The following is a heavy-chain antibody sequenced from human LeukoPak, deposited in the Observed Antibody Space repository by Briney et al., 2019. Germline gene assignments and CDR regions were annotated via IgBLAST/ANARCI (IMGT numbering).Heavy chain of an antibody. CDR3: AFVVDTAMVIFDY. D-gene: IGHD5-18*01. J-gene: IGHJ4*02. CDR2: INPNSGGT. CDR1: GYTFTSYA. V-gene: IGHV1-2*06. Sequence: ASVKVSCKASGYTFTSYAMHWVRQAPGQRLEWMGRINPNSGGTNYAQKFQGRVTMTRDTSISTAYMELSKLRSDDTAVYYCAFVVDTAMVIFDYWGQGTLVTVSS.